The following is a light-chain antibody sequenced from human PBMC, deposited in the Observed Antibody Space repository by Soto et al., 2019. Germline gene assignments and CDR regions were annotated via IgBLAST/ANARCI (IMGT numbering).Light chain of an antibody. Sequence: SVLTHPASVSWSPGQSITISCTGTSSDVGAYNFVSWHQQHPGKAPKLMIYNVYDRPSGISYRFSGSKSGNTASLTISGLQGEDEADYYCSAYTVSRTYVFGTGTKVTVL. J-gene: IGLJ1*01. CDR3: SAYTVSRTYV. V-gene: IGLV2-14*03. CDR2: NVY. CDR1: SSDVGAYNF.